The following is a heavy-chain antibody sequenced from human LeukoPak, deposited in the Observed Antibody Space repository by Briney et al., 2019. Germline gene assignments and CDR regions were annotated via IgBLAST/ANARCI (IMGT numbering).Heavy chain of an antibody. V-gene: IGHV3-30*18. CDR3: AKSSIAAAGVCDY. J-gene: IGHJ4*02. D-gene: IGHD6-13*01. CDR1: GFTFSSYG. CDR2: ISYDGSNK. Sequence: GGSLRLSCAASGFTFSSYGMHWVRQAPGKGLEWGAVISYDGSNKYYADSVKGRFTISRDNSNNTLYLQMNSLRAEDTAVYYCAKSSIAAAGVCDYWGQGTLVTVSS.